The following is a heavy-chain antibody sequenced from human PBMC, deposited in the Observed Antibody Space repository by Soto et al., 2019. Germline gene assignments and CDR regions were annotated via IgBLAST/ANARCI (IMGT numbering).Heavy chain of an antibody. CDR1: GLTFRSSW. Sequence: LRLSCAASGLTFRSSWMSWVRLPPGNGLEWVANIKDDGSETYYVDSVKGRFTISRDNTKNSLYLLMSGLRVDDTAVYYCVNSYAARGWYEGSDYWGRGTVVTVSS. V-gene: IGHV3-7*03. J-gene: IGHJ4*02. D-gene: IGHD6-19*01. CDR3: VNSYAARGWYEGSDY. CDR2: IKDDGSET.